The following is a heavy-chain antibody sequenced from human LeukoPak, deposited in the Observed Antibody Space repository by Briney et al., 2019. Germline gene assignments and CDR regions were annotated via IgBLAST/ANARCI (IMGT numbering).Heavy chain of an antibody. CDR1: GYTFTSYG. Sequence: RASVKVSCKASGYTFTSYGISWVRQAPGQGLEWMGWISAYNGNTNYAQKLQGRVTMTTDTSTSTAYMELRSLRSDDTAVYYCARLHDSSGYPAQYSFDYWGQGTLVTVSS. CDR2: ISAYNGNT. V-gene: IGHV1-18*01. D-gene: IGHD3-22*01. CDR3: ARLHDSSGYPAQYSFDY. J-gene: IGHJ4*02.